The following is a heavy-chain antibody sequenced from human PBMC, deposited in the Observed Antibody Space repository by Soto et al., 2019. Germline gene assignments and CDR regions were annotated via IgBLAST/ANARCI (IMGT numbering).Heavy chain of an antibody. D-gene: IGHD2-2*01. CDR1: GYTFTSYD. V-gene: IGHV1-8*01. Sequence: ASVKVSCKASGYTFTSYDINWVRQATGQGLEWMGWMNPKSGNTGYAQKFQGRVNMTRNTSISTAYMERSSLRSEDTAVYYCARVGRGYCSSTSCHNWFDPWGQGTLVTVSS. CDR3: ARVGRGYCSSTSCHNWFDP. CDR2: MNPKSGNT. J-gene: IGHJ5*02.